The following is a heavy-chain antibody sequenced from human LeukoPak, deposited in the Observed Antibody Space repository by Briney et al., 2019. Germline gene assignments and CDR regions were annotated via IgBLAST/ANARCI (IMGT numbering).Heavy chain of an antibody. Sequence: PGGSLRLSCVASGFSLSTKGMHWVRQAPGKGLEWVAVTWYDGKKNDYGDSVKGRFTISRDNSKNSVYLEMNSLRAEDTAVYYCARTGITRNWYFDLWGRGTLVTVSS. J-gene: IGHJ2*01. V-gene: IGHV3-33*01. CDR2: TWYDGKKN. CDR3: ARTGITRNWYFDL. D-gene: IGHD3-16*01. CDR1: GFSLSTKG.